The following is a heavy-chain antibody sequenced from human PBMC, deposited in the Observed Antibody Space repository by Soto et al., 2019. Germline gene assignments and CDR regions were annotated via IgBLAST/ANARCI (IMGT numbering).Heavy chain of an antibody. J-gene: IGHJ5*02. V-gene: IGHV1-46*01. CDR1: GYTFTSYY. CDR2: INPSGGST. D-gene: IGHD3-3*01. Sequence: ASVKVSCKASGYTFTSYYMHWVRQAPGQGLEWMGIINPSGGSTSYAQKFQGRVTMTRDTSTSTVYMELSSLRSEDTAVYYCARDREVLTIFGVVIISNWFDPWGQGTLVTVSS. CDR3: ARDREVLTIFGVVIISNWFDP.